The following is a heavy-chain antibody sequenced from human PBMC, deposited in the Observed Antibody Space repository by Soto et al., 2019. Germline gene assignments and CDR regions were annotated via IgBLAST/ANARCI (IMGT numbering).Heavy chain of an antibody. CDR3: ARDPLAARSHYSYGMDV. CDR2: ISSSSSYI. CDR1: GFTFSSYS. V-gene: IGHV3-21*01. J-gene: IGHJ6*02. Sequence: EVQLVESGGGLVKPGGSLRLSCAASGFTFSSYSMNWVRQAPGKGLEWVSSISSSSSYIYYADSVKGRFTISRDNAKNSLYLQMNSLRAEDTAVYYCARDPLAARSHYSYGMDVWGHGTTVTVSS. D-gene: IGHD6-6*01.